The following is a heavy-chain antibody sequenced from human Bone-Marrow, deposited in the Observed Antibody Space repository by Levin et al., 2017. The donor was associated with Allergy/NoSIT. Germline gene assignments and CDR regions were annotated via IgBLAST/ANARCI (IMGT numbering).Heavy chain of an antibody. D-gene: IGHD3-9*01. J-gene: IGHJ4*02. V-gene: IGHV4-61*02. Sequence: SETLSLTCSVSGGSISSGSDYWSWIRQPAGKGLEWIGRIYSDGTTNYNPSLKSRITISLDTSKNHFSLKLSSVTATDTAVYYCARGFFDTFDNWGQGTLVTVSS. CDR1: GGSISSGSDY. CDR3: ARGFFDTFDN. CDR2: IYSDGTT.